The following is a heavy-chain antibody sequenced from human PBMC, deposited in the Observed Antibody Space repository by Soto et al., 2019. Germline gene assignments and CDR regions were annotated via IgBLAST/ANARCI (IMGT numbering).Heavy chain of an antibody. D-gene: IGHD1-7*01. CDR3: ARDNWNYGGGTYPFDP. CDR2: IYYSGST. J-gene: IGHJ5*02. Sequence: QVQLQESGPGLVKPSETLSLTCTVSGGSISSYYWSWIRQPPGKGLEWIGYIYYSGSTNYNPSLKSRVTISVDTSKNQFSLKLSSVTAADTAVYYCARDNWNYGGGTYPFDPWGQGTLVTVSS. V-gene: IGHV4-59*01. CDR1: GGSISSYY.